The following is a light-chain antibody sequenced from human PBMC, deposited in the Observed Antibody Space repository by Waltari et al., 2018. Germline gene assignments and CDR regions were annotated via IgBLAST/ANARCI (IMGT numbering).Light chain of an antibody. J-gene: IGKJ1*01. CDR3: QHYVRLPVT. V-gene: IGKV3-20*01. CDR2: GAS. CDR1: QSVSRT. Sequence: EIVLTQSPVTLSLSPGERATLSCRASQSVSRTLAWYQQKPGQAPRLLIYGASIRATGIPDRFSGSGSGTDFSLTISRLEPEDFAVYYCQHYVRLPVTFGQGTKVEIK.